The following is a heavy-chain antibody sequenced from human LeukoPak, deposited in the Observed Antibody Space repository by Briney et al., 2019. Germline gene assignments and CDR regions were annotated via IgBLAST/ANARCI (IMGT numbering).Heavy chain of an antibody. D-gene: IGHD4-17*01. CDR1: GFTFSSYW. CDR2: INSDGSST. Sequence: TGGSLRLSCAASGFTFSSYWMHWVRQAPGKGLVWVSRINSDGSSTSYADSVKGRFTISRDNAKNTLYLQMNSLRAEDTAVYYCAREPYGLWFAFDIWGQGTMVTVSS. V-gene: IGHV3-74*01. CDR3: AREPYGLWFAFDI. J-gene: IGHJ3*02.